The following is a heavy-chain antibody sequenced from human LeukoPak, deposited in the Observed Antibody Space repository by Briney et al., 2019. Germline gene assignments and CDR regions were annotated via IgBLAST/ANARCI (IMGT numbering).Heavy chain of an antibody. CDR1: GYAFTTYY. CDR2: INPSGGST. V-gene: IGHV1-46*01. CDR3: ARLNDYGDY. D-gene: IGHD2-8*01. J-gene: IGHJ4*02. Sequence: GASVKVSCKASGYAFTTYYLRWVRQAPGQGLEWMGIINPSGGSTNCAQKFQGRVTMTRDTSTSTVYMELSSLKSEDTAVYYCARLNDYGDYWGQGTLVTVSS.